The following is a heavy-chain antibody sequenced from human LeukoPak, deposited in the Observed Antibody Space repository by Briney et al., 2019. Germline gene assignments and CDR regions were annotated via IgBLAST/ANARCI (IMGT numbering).Heavy chain of an antibody. V-gene: IGHV3-30*04. Sequence: GGSLRLSCAASGFTFSSYAMHWVRQAPGKGLEWVAVISYDGSNKYYADSVKGRFTISGDNPKNTLYLQMNSLRAEDTAVYYCARDVYCSSTSCYTENWFDPWGQGTLVTVSS. CDR1: GFTFSSYA. CDR2: ISYDGSNK. J-gene: IGHJ5*02. CDR3: ARDVYCSSTSCYTENWFDP. D-gene: IGHD2-2*02.